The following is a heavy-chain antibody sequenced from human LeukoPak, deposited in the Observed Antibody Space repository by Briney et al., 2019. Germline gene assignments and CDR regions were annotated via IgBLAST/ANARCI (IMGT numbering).Heavy chain of an antibody. CDR1: GYTFTSYG. CDR2: VNPNNGDT. J-gene: IGHJ5*01. D-gene: IGHD3-16*01. CDR3: TRGGSWFDS. V-gene: IGHV1-18*01. Sequence: ASVKVSCKASGYTFTSYGISWVRQAPGQGLEWMGWVNPNNGDTNYAPKFQGRVILTRDPSISTAYLELTSLKFDDTAVYYCTRGGSWFDSWGQGSLVTVSS.